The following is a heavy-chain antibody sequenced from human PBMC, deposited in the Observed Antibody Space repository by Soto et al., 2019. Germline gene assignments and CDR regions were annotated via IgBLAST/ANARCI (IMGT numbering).Heavy chain of an antibody. J-gene: IGHJ6*02. CDR3: ARFSGGSYNTYYFYYGMDV. CDR2: ISAYNGNT. CDR1: GYTFTSYG. D-gene: IGHD2-15*01. Sequence: ASVKVSCKASGYTFTSYGISWVRQAPGQGLDWMGWISAYNGNTKYAQELQGRVTMTTDASTSTAYRELRSLRSDDTAVYYCARFSGGSYNTYYFYYGMDVWGQGTTVTVS. V-gene: IGHV1-18*01.